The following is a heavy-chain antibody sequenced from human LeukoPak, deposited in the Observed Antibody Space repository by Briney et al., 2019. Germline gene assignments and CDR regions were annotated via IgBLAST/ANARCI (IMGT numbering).Heavy chain of an antibody. CDR2: ISSGGST. CDR3: ARIPLGYSGAYYFDY. J-gene: IGHJ4*02. CDR1: RGSISASIRSYY. V-gene: IGHV4-4*09. Sequence: SETLSLTCTVSRGSISASIRSYYWSWLRQPPGKGLEWIGYISSGGSTNDNPSLRSRVTISVDTSKNQFFLNLSSVSAADTAVYYCARIPLGYSGAYYFDYWGPGTLVTVSP. D-gene: IGHD5-12*01.